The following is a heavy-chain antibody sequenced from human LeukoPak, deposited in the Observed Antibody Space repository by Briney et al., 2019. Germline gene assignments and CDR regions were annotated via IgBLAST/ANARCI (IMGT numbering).Heavy chain of an antibody. CDR1: GGPISSGSYY. J-gene: IGHJ4*02. D-gene: IGHD1-1*01. V-gene: IGHV4-61*02. CDR2: IYTSGST. Sequence: SETLSLTCTVSGGPISSGSYYWSWIRQPAGKGLEWIGRIYTSGSTNYNPSLKSRVTISVDTSKNQFSLKLSSVTAADTAVYYCARSTTFDYWGQGTLVTVSS. CDR3: ARSTTFDY.